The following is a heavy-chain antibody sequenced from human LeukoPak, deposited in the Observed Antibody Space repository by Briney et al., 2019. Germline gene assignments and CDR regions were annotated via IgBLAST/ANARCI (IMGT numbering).Heavy chain of an antibody. CDR1: DYSISFYC. J-gene: IGHJ2*01. V-gene: IGHV4-59*01. CDR2: ISHTEIT. D-gene: IGHD3-22*01. CDR3: ARDLLRYDSDSRSFPWYFDL. Sequence: NPSETLSLTCTVSDYSISFYCWSWIRQPPGKGLEWIGYISHTEITNYNPSLESRVSISVDTSKNQFSLTLTSVTAADTAVYYCARDLLRYDSDSRSFPWYFDLWGRGTLVTVSS.